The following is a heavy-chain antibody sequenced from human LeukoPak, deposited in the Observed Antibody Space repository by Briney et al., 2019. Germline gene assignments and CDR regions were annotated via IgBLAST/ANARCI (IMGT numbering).Heavy chain of an antibody. J-gene: IGHJ3*01. V-gene: IGHV3-53*04. CDR1: GFTAYSNY. D-gene: IGHD2-8*01. CDR2: IYSDDRT. Sequence: PGGSLTLSCAASGFTAYSNYLSWFRQAPGKGLECVSVIYSDDRTYYADSVKGRFTISRHTSKKTLYLQMNSLRAEDTSVYYCAREIMAKRRASDLLGQGTVVTVSS. CDR3: AREIMAKRRASDL.